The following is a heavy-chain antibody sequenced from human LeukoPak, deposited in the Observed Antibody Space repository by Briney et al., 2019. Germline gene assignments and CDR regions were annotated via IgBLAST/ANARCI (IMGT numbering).Heavy chain of an antibody. Sequence: SVKVSCKASGGTFSSYDISWVRQAPGQGLEWMGGIMPMFGKANYAQKFQGRVTTTADKATSTAYMELRSLRSDDTAVYYCARDLKMGYSSGRYSWGTGSSNDYWGQGTLVTVSS. CDR1: GGTFSSYD. CDR3: ARDLKMGYSSGRYSWGTGSSNDY. D-gene: IGHD6-19*01. CDR2: IMPMFGKA. J-gene: IGHJ4*02. V-gene: IGHV1-69*06.